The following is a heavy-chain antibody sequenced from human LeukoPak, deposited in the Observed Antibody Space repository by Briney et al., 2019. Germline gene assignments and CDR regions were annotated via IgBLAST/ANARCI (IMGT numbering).Heavy chain of an antibody. CDR3: ARLPDSGSSGAFDI. CDR2: IYYSGST. D-gene: IGHD1-26*01. V-gene: IGHV4-39*01. Sequence: SETLSLTCTVYGGSISSSSYYWGWIRQPPGKGLEWIGSIYYSGSTYYNPSLKSRVTISVDTSKNQFSLKLSSMTAADTAVYYCARLPDSGSSGAFDIWGQGTMVTVSS. CDR1: GGSISSSSYY. J-gene: IGHJ3*02.